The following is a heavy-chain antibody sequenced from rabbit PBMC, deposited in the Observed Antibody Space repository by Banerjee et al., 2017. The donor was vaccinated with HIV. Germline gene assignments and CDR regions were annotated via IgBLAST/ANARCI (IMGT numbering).Heavy chain of an antibody. J-gene: IGHJ6*01. D-gene: IGHD4-2*01. CDR3: ARSGSNDWRAYGTDL. CDR2: IYTGSGNT. Sequence: QEQLKESGGGLVQPGGSLKLSCKASGFDFSSYYMSWVRQAPGKGLEWIGCIYTGSGNTYYANWAKGQFTISKTSSTTVTLQMTSLTAADTATYFCARSGSNDWRAYGTDLWGQGTLVTVS. CDR1: GFDFSSYYM. V-gene: IGHV1S45*01.